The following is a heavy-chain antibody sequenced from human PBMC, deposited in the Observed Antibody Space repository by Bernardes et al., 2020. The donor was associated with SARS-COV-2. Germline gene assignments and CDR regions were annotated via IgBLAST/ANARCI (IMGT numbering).Heavy chain of an antibody. J-gene: IGHJ3*02. V-gene: IGHV2-5*01. CDR3: AHRLGYCSSTSCQWPDAFDI. D-gene: IGHD2-2*01. Sequence: SGPTLVKPTQTLTLTCTFSGFSLSTSGVGVGWIRQPPGKALEWLALIYWNDDKRYSPSLKSRLTITKDTSKNQVVLTMTNMDPVDTATYYCAHRLGYCSSTSCQWPDAFDIWGQGTMVTVSS. CDR1: GFSLSTSGVG. CDR2: IYWNDDK.